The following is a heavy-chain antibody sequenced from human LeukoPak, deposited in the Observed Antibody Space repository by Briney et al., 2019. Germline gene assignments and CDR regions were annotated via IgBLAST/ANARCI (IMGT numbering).Heavy chain of an antibody. J-gene: IGHJ4*02. CDR1: GYRFINYW. CDR2: IYPGDSDT. V-gene: IGHV5-51*06. CDR3: ARTDRTGDPLDY. D-gene: IGHD7-27*01. Sequence: GESLKISCKGSGYRFINYWIGWVRQMPGKGLEWMGNIYPGDSDTRYSPSFEGQVTISADKSISTAYLQWSSLKASDTAMYYCARTDRTGDPLDYWGQGTLVTVSS.